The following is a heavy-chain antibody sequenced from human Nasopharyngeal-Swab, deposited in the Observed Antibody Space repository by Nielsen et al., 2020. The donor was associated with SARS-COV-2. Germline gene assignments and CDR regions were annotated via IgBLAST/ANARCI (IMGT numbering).Heavy chain of an antibody. CDR3: ARDSRGYSYGYIYFDY. CDR1: GFTFSSYW. D-gene: IGHD5-18*01. J-gene: IGHJ4*02. V-gene: IGHV3-7*03. Sequence: GESLKISCAASGFTFSSYWMSWVRHAPGKGLEWVANIKQDGSEKYYVDSVKGRFTISRDNAKNSLYLQMNSLRAEDTAVYYCARDSRGYSYGYIYFDYWGQGTLVTVSS. CDR2: IKQDGSEK.